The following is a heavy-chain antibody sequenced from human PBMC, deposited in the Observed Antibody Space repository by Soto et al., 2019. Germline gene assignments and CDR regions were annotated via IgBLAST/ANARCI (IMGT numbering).Heavy chain of an antibody. V-gene: IGHV3-23*01. CDR2: ISRSGRGSA. J-gene: IGHJ4*02. D-gene: IGHD3-22*01. Sequence: GGSLRLSCAASGFTFNSYVMTWVRQAPGEGLEWVSSISRSGRGSAYYADSVKGRFTISRYNSENTLFLQMNNLRDEDTALYYCARGRYLDSSDYWVANLPFDHWGLGTLVTVSS. CDR3: ARGRYLDSSDYWVANLPFDH. CDR1: GFTFNSYV.